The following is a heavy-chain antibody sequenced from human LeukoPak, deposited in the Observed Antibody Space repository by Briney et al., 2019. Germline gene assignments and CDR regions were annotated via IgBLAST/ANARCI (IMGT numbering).Heavy chain of an antibody. J-gene: IGHJ2*01. CDR1: GGSISSGDYY. V-gene: IGHV4-30-4*08. CDR3: ARAPVGWYFDL. Sequence: SETLSLTCTVSGGSISSGDYYWSWIRQPPGKGLEWIGYIYYSGSTYYNPSLKSRVTISVDTSKNQFSLKLSSVTAADTAVYYCARAPVGWYFDLWGRGTLVTVSS. D-gene: IGHD2-2*01. CDR2: IYYSGST.